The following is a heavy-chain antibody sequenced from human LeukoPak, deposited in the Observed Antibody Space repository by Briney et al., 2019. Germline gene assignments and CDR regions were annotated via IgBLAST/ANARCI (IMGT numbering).Heavy chain of an antibody. CDR2: IIPIFGTA. V-gene: IGHV1-69*05. Sequence: SVKVSCKXSGGTFSSYAISWVRQAPGQGLEWMGRIIPIFGTANYAQKFQGRVTITTDESTSTAYMELSSLRSEDTAVYYCARGYCSSTSCYDYYYYMDVWGKGTTVTVSS. CDR1: GGTFSSYA. D-gene: IGHD2-2*01. CDR3: ARGYCSSTSCYDYYYYMDV. J-gene: IGHJ6*03.